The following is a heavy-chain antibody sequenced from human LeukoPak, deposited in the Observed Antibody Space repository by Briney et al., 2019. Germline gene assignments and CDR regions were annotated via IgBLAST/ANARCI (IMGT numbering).Heavy chain of an antibody. J-gene: IGHJ4*02. Sequence: GESLKISCKGSGYSFTNYWIGWVRQMPGKGLEWMGIIYPGDSVTRYSPSFQGQVTISADKSTNTAYLQWSSLEASDTAMYYCARRLTSMEKFDYWGQGTLVTVSS. D-gene: IGHD2/OR15-2a*01. CDR1: GYSFTNYW. V-gene: IGHV5-51*01. CDR3: ARRLTSMEKFDY. CDR2: IYPGDSVT.